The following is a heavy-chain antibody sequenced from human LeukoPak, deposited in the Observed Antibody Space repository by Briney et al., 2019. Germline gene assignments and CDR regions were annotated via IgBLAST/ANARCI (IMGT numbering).Heavy chain of an antibody. CDR3: ARDFSNYPWFDP. CDR1: GGSISSSSYY. J-gene: IGHJ5*02. D-gene: IGHD4-11*01. Sequence: KASETLSLTCTVSGGSISSSSYYWGWIRQPPGKGLEWIGSIYYSGSTYYNPSLKSRVTISVDTSKNQFSLKLSSVTAADTAVYYCARDFSNYPWFDPWGQGTLVTVSS. V-gene: IGHV4-39*07. CDR2: IYYSGST.